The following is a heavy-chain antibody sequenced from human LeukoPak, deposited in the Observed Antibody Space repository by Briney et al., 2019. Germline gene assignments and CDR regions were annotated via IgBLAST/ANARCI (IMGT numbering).Heavy chain of an antibody. Sequence: PSETLSLTCAVSRYSISSGYYWGWIRQPPGKGLEWIGSIYHSGSTYYNPSLKGRVTISVDTSKNQFSLKLSSVTAADTAVYYCARLRMGMGSVDYWGQGTLVTVSS. CDR3: ARLRMGMGSVDY. CDR1: RYSISSGYY. CDR2: IYHSGST. J-gene: IGHJ4*02. V-gene: IGHV4-38-2*01. D-gene: IGHD7-27*01.